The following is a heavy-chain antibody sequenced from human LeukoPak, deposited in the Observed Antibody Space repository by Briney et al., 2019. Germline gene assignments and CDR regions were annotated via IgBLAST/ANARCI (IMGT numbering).Heavy chain of an antibody. V-gene: IGHV4-34*01. CDR2: INHSGST. Sequence: SETLSLTCTVYGGSFSGYYWSWIRQPPGKGLEWIGEINHSGSTNYNPSLKSRVTISVDTSKNQFSLKLSSVTAADTAVYYCARGVVSGSYYNVARYFDYWGQGTLVTVSS. J-gene: IGHJ4*02. CDR1: GGSFSGYY. D-gene: IGHD3-10*01. CDR3: ARGVVSGSYYNVARYFDY.